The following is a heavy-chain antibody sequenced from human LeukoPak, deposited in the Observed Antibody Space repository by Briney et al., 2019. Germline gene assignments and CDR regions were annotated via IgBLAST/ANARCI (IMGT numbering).Heavy chain of an antibody. D-gene: IGHD6-19*01. J-gene: IGHJ4*02. CDR2: ISSSGSTT. CDR3: ARGTSSMYSSGWYVGD. CDR1: GFTFSDYE. Sequence: AGGSLRLSCSASGFTFSDYEMNWVRQAPGKGLDWVSFISSSGSTTDYADSVKGRFTISRDNGKNSLYLQMNSLRAEDTAIYYCARGTSSMYSSGWYVGDWGQGTLVTVSS. V-gene: IGHV3-48*03.